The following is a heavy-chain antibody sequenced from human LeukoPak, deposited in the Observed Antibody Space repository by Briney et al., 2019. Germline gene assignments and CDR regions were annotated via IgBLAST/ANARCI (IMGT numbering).Heavy chain of an antibody. CDR1: GFTFSSCA. J-gene: IGHJ5*02. Sequence: GASLRLSCAASGFTFSSCAMSWVRQAPGKGLEWVSAISGSGGSTYYADSVKGRFTISRDNSKNTLYLQMNSLRAEDTAVYYCAKDYYDSSGRWFDPWGQGTLVTVSS. CDR3: AKDYYDSSGRWFDP. V-gene: IGHV3-23*01. CDR2: ISGSGGST. D-gene: IGHD3-22*01.